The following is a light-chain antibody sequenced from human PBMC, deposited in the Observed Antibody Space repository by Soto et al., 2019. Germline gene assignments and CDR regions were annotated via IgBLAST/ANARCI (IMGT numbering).Light chain of an antibody. V-gene: IGLV2-8*01. CDR2: EVS. CDR3: SSYAGSNLGV. Sequence: QSALTQSPSASGSPGQSVTISCTGTSSDVGNYKYVSWYQQHPGKAPKIMIYEVSKRPSGVPDRFSGSKSGNTASLTVSGLQVEDEADYYCSSYAGSNLGVFGGGTKLTVL. J-gene: IGLJ3*02. CDR1: SSDVGNYKY.